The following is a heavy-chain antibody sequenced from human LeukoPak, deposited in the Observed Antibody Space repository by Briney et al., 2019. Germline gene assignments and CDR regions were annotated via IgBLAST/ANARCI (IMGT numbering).Heavy chain of an antibody. Sequence: SETLSLTCTVSGGSISSGSYYWSWIRQPAGKGLEWIGRIYTSGSTNYNPSLKSRVTISVDTSKNQFSLKLSSVTAADTAVYYCARAEYDFWSGYTNSLDYWGQGTLVTVSS. D-gene: IGHD3-3*01. CDR3: ARAEYDFWSGYTNSLDY. J-gene: IGHJ4*02. CDR2: IYTSGST. V-gene: IGHV4-61*02. CDR1: GGSISSGSYY.